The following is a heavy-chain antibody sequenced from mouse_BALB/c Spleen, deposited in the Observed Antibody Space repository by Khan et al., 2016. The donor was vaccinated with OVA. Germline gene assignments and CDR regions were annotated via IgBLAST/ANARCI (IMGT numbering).Heavy chain of an antibody. CDR2: IYPGSDNT. V-gene: IGHV1-77*01. CDR1: GYTITDYY. Sequence: QVQLKESGAELARPGASVKLSCKASGYTITDYYINWMRQRTGQGLEWIGEIYPGSDNTYYNEKFKGKATLTADKSSSTAYMQLSSLTSEDSAVYFCAREWAAWFPYWGQGTLVTVSA. J-gene: IGHJ3*01. CDR3: AREWAAWFPY.